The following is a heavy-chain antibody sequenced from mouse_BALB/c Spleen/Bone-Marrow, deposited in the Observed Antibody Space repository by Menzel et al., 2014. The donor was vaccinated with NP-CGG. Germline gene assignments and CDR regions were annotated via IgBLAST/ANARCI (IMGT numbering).Heavy chain of an antibody. CDR2: ISNGGSYT. CDR1: GFTFSDYY. J-gene: IGHJ1*01. V-gene: IGHV5-4*02. CDR3: ARDSLYYYGISYGYFYV. D-gene: IGHD1-1*01. Sequence: DVMLVESGGGLMKPGGSLKLSCAASGFTFSDYYMYWVRQTPEKRLEWVATISNGGSYTYYPDSVKGRFTISRDNAKNNLFLQMSSLKSEDTAMYYFARDSLYYYGISYGYFYVWGAGTTFTVSS.